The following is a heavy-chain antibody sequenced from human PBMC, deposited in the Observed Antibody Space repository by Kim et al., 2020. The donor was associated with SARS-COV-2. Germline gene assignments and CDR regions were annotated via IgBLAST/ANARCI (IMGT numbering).Heavy chain of an antibody. Sequence: GGSLRLSCAASGFSFSSYAMYWVRQAPGKGPEWVATIFKDGDNKYYTDSVRGRFAISRDNSKKTVDLQMSSLRTEDTAVYFCARDGSDSLLVGYFDNWGQGTLVAVSS. CDR2: IFKDGDNK. D-gene: IGHD3-9*01. CDR3: ARDGSDSLLVGYFDN. J-gene: IGHJ4*02. CDR1: GFSFSSYA. V-gene: IGHV3-30*09.